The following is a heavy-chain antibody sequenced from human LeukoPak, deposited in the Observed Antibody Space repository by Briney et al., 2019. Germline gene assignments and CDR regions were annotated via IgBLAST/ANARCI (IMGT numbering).Heavy chain of an antibody. CDR2: INSNSGAT. V-gene: IGHV1-2*02. CDR1: GYTFTGYF. CDR3: ARDRTGANHMDV. J-gene: IGHJ6*02. Sequence: ASVTVSCKASGYTFTGYFIHWVRPAPGQGLEWMGWINSNSGATRYAQKFQDRVTMTRDTSITTAFMDLSSVTSGDTAVYYCARDRTGANHMDVWGQGTTVTVSS. D-gene: IGHD1-1*01.